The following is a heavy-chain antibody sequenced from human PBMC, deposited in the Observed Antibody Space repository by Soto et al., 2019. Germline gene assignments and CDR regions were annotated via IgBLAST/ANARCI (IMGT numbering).Heavy chain of an antibody. CDR3: ASRLWWESYFDY. CDR1: GFSLSPSGVG. CDR2: IYWDDDK. D-gene: IGHD1-26*01. J-gene: IGHJ4*02. V-gene: IGHV2-5*02. Sequence: QITLKESGPTLVKPTQTLTLTCTFSGFSLSPSGVGVGWIRQPPGKALEWLALIYWDDDKRYSPSLKSRLTTTKDTSKTQVVLTPTNMDPVDTATYHCASRLWWESYFDYWGQGTLVTVSS.